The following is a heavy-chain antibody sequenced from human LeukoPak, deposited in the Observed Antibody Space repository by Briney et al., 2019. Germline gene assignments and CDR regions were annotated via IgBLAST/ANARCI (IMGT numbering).Heavy chain of an antibody. D-gene: IGHD3-9*01. CDR2: ISYDGSNK. CDR1: GFTFSSYG. CDR3: AKEGYDILTGPAYFDY. V-gene: IGHV3-30*18. J-gene: IGHJ4*02. Sequence: PGGSLRLSCAASGFTFSSYGMHWVRQAPGKGLEWVAVISYDGSNKYYADSVKGRFTISRDNSKNTLYLQMNSLRAEDTAVYYCAKEGYDILTGPAYFDYWGQGTLVTASS.